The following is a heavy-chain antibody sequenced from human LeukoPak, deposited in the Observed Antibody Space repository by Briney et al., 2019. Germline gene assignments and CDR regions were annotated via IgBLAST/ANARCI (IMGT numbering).Heavy chain of an antibody. V-gene: IGHV1-18*01. Sequence: ASAKVSCKASGYTFTSYGISWVRQAPGQGLEWMGWISAYNGNTNYAQKLQGRVTMTTDTSTSTAYMELRSLRSDDTAVYYCARDRRGRYFDWLTHFDYWGQGTLVTVSS. CDR1: GYTFTSYG. J-gene: IGHJ4*02. CDR3: ARDRRGRYFDWLTHFDY. D-gene: IGHD3-9*01. CDR2: ISAYNGNT.